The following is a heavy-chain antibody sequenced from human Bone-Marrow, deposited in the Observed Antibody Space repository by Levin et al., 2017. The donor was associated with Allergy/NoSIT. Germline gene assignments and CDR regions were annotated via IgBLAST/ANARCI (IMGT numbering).Heavy chain of an antibody. D-gene: IGHD3-3*01. CDR3: ARGQDYDFWSGYTYYFDY. CDR1: GFTFSSYA. Sequence: GESLKISCAASGFTFSSYAMHWVPQAPGKGLEWVAVISYDGSNKYYADSVKGRFTISRDNSKNTLYLQMNSLRAEDTAVYYCARGQDYDFWSGYTYYFDYWGQGTLVTVSS. J-gene: IGHJ4*02. V-gene: IGHV3-30-3*01. CDR2: ISYDGSNK.